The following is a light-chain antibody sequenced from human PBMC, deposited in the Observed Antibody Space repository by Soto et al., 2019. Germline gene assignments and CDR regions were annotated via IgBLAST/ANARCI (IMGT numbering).Light chain of an antibody. CDR3: QQYGSSLVT. CDR1: QSVSSSY. J-gene: IGKJ5*01. V-gene: IGKV3-20*01. CDR2: GAS. Sequence: PGERATLSCRASQSVSSSYLAWYQQKPGQAPRLLIYGASSRATGIPDRFSGSGSGTDFTLTISRLEPEDFAVYYCQQYGSSLVTFGQGTRLEMK.